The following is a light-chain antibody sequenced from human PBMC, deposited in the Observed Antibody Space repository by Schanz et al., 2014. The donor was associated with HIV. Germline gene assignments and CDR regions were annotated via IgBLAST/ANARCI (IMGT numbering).Light chain of an antibody. Sequence: DIQLTQSPSFLSASVGDSVTITCRASQGFGTYLAWYQQKPGKAPKLLIYATSTLQNGVPSRFSGSGFGTSFTLTISSLQSEDFAVYYCQQYNRWPPGAITFGQGTRLEIK. CDR3: QQYNRWPPGAIT. CDR2: ATS. V-gene: IGKV1-9*01. CDR1: QGFGTY. J-gene: IGKJ5*01.